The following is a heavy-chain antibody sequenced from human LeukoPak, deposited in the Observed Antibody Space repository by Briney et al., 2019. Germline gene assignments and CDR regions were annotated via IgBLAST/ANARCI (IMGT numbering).Heavy chain of an antibody. V-gene: IGHV3-23*01. CDR1: GFTFSTYA. Sequence: GGSLRLSCAPSGFTFSTYAMSCVPQAPGKGLGWVSVISRSGGTTHHADSVKGRFTISRENSKNTLYLQMNSLRAEDTAVYYCAKDPAVAYFDYWGQGTLVTVSS. CDR2: ISRSGGTT. D-gene: IGHD6-19*01. CDR3: AKDPAVAYFDY. J-gene: IGHJ4*02.